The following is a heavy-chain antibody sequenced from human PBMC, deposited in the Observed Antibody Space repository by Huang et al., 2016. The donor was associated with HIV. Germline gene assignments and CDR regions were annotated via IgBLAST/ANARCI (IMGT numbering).Heavy chain of an antibody. V-gene: IGHV5-51*01. Sequence: EVQLVQSGAVVKKPGESLKISCKGSGYTFNGYWIGWVRQMPGKGMEGMGIIEPGDSETTNSPTFQGQGTISADKAISTAYLQWSGLKASDTAMYYCARQGVGDFVVEPTGLGAFDIWGQGTMVTVSS. D-gene: IGHD2-2*01. CDR3: ARQGVGDFVVEPTGLGAFDI. J-gene: IGHJ3*02. CDR2: IEPGDSET. CDR1: GYTFNGYW.